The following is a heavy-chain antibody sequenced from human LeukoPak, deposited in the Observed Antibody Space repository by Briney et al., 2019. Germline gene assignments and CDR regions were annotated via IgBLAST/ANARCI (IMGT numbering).Heavy chain of an antibody. Sequence: TGGSLRLSCAASGFTFSDYYMSWIRRAPGKGLEWVSYISSSGSTIYYADSVKGRFTISRDNAKNSLYLQMNSLRAEDTAVYYCARDGVYSYGHTDYWGQGTLVTVSS. CDR2: ISSSGSTI. CDR1: GFTFSDYY. D-gene: IGHD5-18*01. CDR3: ARDGVYSYGHTDY. J-gene: IGHJ4*02. V-gene: IGHV3-11*04.